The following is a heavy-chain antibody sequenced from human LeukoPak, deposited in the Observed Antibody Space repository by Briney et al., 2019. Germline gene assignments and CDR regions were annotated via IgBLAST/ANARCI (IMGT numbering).Heavy chain of an antibody. CDR1: GGTFSSYT. V-gene: IGHV1-69*02. CDR3: ARVPLDYYDSSDLDY. Sequence: GASVKVSCEASGGTFSSYTISWVRQAPGQGLEWMGRIIPILGIANYAQKFQGRVTITADKSTSTAYMELSSLRSEDTAVYYCARVPLDYYDSSDLDYWGQGTLVTVSS. D-gene: IGHD3-22*01. J-gene: IGHJ4*02. CDR2: IIPILGIA.